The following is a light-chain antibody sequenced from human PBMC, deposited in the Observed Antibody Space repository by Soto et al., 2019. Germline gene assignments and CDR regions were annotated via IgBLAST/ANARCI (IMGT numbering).Light chain of an antibody. CDR3: QHCNDYSWT. CDR1: QSISIW. V-gene: IGKV1-5*03. CDR2: KTS. J-gene: IGKJ1*01. Sequence: DIHMTQSPSTLSASVGDRVTITCRASQSISIWLAWYQQKPGKAPNLLNYKTSSLETGVPSRFSGSGSGTEFTLTISSLQPDDFATYYCQHCNDYSWTFGQGTKVEVK.